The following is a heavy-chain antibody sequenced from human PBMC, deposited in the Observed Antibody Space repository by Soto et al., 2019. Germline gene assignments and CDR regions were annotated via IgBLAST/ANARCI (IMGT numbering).Heavy chain of an antibody. Sequence: SETLSLTCTVSGGSISSGGSYWSWIRQHPGMGLEWIGYIFYSGSTYYNPSLKSRITISVDTSKNQFSLKLSSVTAADTAVYYCARVRSAYYYDTTGLRQLDYWGQGTLVTFSS. CDR1: GGSISSGGSY. V-gene: IGHV4-31*03. D-gene: IGHD3-22*01. CDR3: ARVRSAYYYDTTGLRQLDY. CDR2: IFYSGST. J-gene: IGHJ4*02.